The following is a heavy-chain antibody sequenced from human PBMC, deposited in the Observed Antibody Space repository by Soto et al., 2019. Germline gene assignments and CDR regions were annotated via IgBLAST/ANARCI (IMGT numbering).Heavy chain of an antibody. J-gene: IGHJ6*03. CDR2: IDPSNGNT. CDR1: GYTFSKYG. V-gene: IGHV1-18*01. D-gene: IGHD5-18*01. Sequence: QVQLLQSGGEVRKPGASVKVSCKASGYTFSKYGISWVRQARGQGLEWMAWIDPSNGNTNYAQKFQGRVTLTTDKSASRAYMDLRSDKSDDTAIYFCARGVPDSTAYSYCMDVWGKGTTGSVSS. CDR3: ARGVPDSTAYSYCMDV.